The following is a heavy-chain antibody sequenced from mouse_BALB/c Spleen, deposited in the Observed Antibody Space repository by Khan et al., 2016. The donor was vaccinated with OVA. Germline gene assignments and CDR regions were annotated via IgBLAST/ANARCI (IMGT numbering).Heavy chain of an antibody. CDR3: AKWEDGSTYAMDY. V-gene: IGHV2-3*01. J-gene: IGHJ4*01. D-gene: IGHD2-3*01. CDR1: GFSLTTYG. Sequence: VQLVESGPGLVAPSQSLSITCTVSGFSLTTYGVNWIRQPPGKGLEWLGVIWGDGNTNYHSAFISRLSISKDNSKSQVFLKLNSLQTDDTATYFCAKWEDGSTYAMDYWGQGTSVTVSS. CDR2: IWGDGNT.